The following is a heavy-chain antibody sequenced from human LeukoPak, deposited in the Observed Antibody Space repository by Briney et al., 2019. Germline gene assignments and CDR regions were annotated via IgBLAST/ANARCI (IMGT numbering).Heavy chain of an antibody. CDR3: ARYIDVPHSVTTYAFDI. V-gene: IGHV5-51*01. Sequence: GESLKISCKVSGYSFTSYWIGWVRQMPGKGLEWMGIIYPGDSDTRYSPSFQGQVTISADKSISTAYLQWSSLKASDTAMYYCARYIDVPHSVTTYAFDIWGQGTMVTVSS. CDR2: IYPGDSDT. D-gene: IGHD4-17*01. CDR1: GYSFTSYW. J-gene: IGHJ3*02.